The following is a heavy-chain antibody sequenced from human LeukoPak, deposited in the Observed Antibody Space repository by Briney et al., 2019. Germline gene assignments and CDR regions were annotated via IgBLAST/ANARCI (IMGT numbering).Heavy chain of an antibody. Sequence: TGGSLRLSCAASGFIFSTYWMHWVRQAPGKGLVWVSRINTDGSSTNYADSVKGRFTISRDNTKNTLYLQMNSLRAEDTAVYYCAREWEESFDYWGQGTLVTVSS. D-gene: IGHD1-26*01. CDR2: INTDGSST. CDR3: AREWEESFDY. V-gene: IGHV3-74*01. J-gene: IGHJ4*02. CDR1: GFIFSTYW.